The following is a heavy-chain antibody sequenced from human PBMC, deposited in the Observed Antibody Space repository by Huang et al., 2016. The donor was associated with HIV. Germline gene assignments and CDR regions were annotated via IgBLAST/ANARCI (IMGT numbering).Heavy chain of an antibody. D-gene: IGHD3-3*01. J-gene: IGHJ4*02. V-gene: IGHV3-23*01. CDR2: IIGSCSST. CDR1: LFPFRTSD. Sequence: EVQLLESGGGLVQTGGSLRLSCEASLFPFRTSDMSWVRQAPGSGLDWFSVIIGSCSSTYYADSVKCRFTISRDNSRNTLYLQMKSLRVEDTAIYYCAKGSERSLTGPKYQYYFDYWCQGTLVTVSS. CDR3: AKGSERSLTGPKYQYYFDY.